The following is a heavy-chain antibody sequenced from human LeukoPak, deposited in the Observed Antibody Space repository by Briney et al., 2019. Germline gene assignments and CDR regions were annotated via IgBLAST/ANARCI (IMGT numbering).Heavy chain of an antibody. CDR1: GGSISSYY. CDR3: ARVPAAIPVGWYFDL. V-gene: IGHV4-59*01. Sequence: KPSETLSLTCTVSGGSISSYYWSWIRQPPGKGLEWIGYIYYSGSTNYNPSLKSRVTISVDTSKNQFSLKLSSVTAADTAVYYCARVPAAIPVGWYFDLWGRGTLVTVSS. CDR2: IYYSGST. J-gene: IGHJ2*01. D-gene: IGHD2-2*02.